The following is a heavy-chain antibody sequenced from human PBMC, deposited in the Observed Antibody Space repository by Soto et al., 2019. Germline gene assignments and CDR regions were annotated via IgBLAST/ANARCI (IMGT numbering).Heavy chain of an antibody. CDR3: AKDRVTVVGYDAFDI. CDR2: IYDSVKT. CDR1: GGSISSHY. J-gene: IGHJ3*02. V-gene: IGHV4-59*11. Sequence: SETLSLTCTVSGGSISSHYWTWIWIRQLPGRGLEWVGYIYDSVKTKYNPSLKSRVTISVDTSKNQFSLQLSSVTAADTAVYYCAKDRVTVVGYDAFDIWGQGTMVTVSS. D-gene: IGHD6-19*01.